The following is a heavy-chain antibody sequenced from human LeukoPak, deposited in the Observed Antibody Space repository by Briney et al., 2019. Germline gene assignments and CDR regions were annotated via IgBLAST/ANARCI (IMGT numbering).Heavy chain of an antibody. CDR2: TRSDGNNK. CDR3: ARAVGSGSFQTYYYYMDV. CDR1: GFTFTSHG. J-gene: IGHJ6*03. V-gene: IGHV3-30*02. D-gene: IGHD3-10*01. Sequence: GGSLRLSCAASGFTFTSHGMHWVRQAPGKGLEWVAFTRSDGNNKYYADSVKGRFTISRDNSKNTLSLQMNSLRTEDTAVYYCARAVGSGSFQTYYYYMDVWGKGTTVTISS.